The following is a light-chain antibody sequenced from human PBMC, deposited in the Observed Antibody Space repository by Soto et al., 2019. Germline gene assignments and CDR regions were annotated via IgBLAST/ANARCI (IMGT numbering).Light chain of an antibody. Sequence: IQMTQSPSSLSASVGDRVAITCRASQNIATYLNWYQQKPGKAPKLLIYAASSLQSGVPSRFSGSGSGTDFTLTISSLQPEDFATYYCQQANSFPLTFGGGTKVDI. CDR3: QQANSFPLT. J-gene: IGKJ4*01. CDR1: QNIATY. CDR2: AAS. V-gene: IGKV1-39*01.